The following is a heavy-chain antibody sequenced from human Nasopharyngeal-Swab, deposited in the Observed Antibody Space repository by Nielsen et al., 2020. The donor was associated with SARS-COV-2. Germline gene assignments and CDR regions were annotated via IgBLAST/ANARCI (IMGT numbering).Heavy chain of an antibody. CDR3: ARSKAAAGTFDY. J-gene: IGHJ4*02. Sequence: SETLSLTCTVSGGSISSCGYYWSWIRQHPGKGLEWIGYIYYSGSTYYNPSLKSRVTISVDTSKNQFSLKLSSVTAADTAGYYCARSKAAAGTFDYWGQGTLVTVSS. V-gene: IGHV4-31*03. CDR1: GGSISSCGYY. CDR2: IYYSGST. D-gene: IGHD6-13*01.